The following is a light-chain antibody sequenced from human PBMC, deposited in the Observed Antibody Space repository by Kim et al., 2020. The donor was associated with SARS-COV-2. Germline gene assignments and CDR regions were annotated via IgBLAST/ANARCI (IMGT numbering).Light chain of an antibody. V-gene: IGKV1-27*01. CDR3: QKYDSVPST. Sequence: DIQMTQSPSSLSASVGDRVTLTCRASQGISNYLAWYQQKPGKVPKLLIYAASTLQSGVPSRFSGSGSGTDFTLTISSLQPEDVATYYCQKYDSVPSTFGQGTKVDIK. J-gene: IGKJ1*01. CDR2: AAS. CDR1: QGISNY.